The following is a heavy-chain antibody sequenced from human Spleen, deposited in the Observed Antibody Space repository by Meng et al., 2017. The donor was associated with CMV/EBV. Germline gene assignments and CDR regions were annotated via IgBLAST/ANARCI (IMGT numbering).Heavy chain of an antibody. CDR2: IYSGGST. Sequence: GESLKISCAASGFTVINNYMTWVRQAPGKGLEWVSVIYSGGSTYYADSVKGRLTISRDNSESTLYLQMNSLTAEDTAIYYCVKGWQNLGDYWGQGTLVTVSS. CDR1: GFTVINNY. D-gene: IGHD7-27*01. CDR3: VKGWQNLGDY. V-gene: IGHV3-53*01. J-gene: IGHJ4*02.